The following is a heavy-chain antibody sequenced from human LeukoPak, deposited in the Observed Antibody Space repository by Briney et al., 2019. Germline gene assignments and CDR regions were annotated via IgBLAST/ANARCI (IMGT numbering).Heavy chain of an antibody. Sequence: XXXXYIFTXYYIHWVRQAPGQGLEWMGWISAYNGNTNYAQKLQGRVTMTTDTSTSTAYMELRSLRSDDTAVYYCARDXRLDSXGRNYYYMDVWGKGTTVTVSS. CDR3: ARDXRLDSXGRNYYYMDV. CDR1: XYIFTXYY. D-gene: IGHD6-19*01. CDR2: ISAYNGNT. J-gene: IGHJ6*03. V-gene: IGHV1-18*01.